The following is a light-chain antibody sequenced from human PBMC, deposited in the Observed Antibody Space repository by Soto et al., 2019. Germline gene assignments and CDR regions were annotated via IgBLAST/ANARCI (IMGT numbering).Light chain of an antibody. J-gene: IGKJ3*01. CDR3: QQRSNGLFT. V-gene: IGKV3-11*01. Sequence: EIVLTQSPATLSLSPGERATLSCRASQSVSSYLAWYQQKPGQAPRRLIYDASTRATGIPARFSGSGSGTDFTLTISSLEPEDFAVYYCQQRSNGLFTFGPGTKVDIK. CDR2: DAS. CDR1: QSVSSY.